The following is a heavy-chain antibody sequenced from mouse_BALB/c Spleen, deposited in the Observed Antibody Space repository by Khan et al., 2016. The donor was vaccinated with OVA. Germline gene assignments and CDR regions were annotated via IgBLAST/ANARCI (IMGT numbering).Heavy chain of an antibody. CDR3: ANVYGRYCDY. D-gene: IGHD1-1*01. V-gene: IGHV3-2*02. CDR2: ISYSGNT. J-gene: IGHJ2*01. CDR1: GYSITSDYA. Sequence: EVQLQESGPGLVKPSQSLSLTCTVTGYSITSDYAWNWIRQFPGNKLEWMGFISYSGNTNYNPSLKSRISITRDTSKNQFFLQLNSVTTEDTAAYNCANVYGRYCDYWGQGTTLTVSS.